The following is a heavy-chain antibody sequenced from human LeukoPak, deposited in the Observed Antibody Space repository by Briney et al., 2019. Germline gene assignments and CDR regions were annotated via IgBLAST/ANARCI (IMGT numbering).Heavy chain of an antibody. D-gene: IGHD6-13*01. CDR3: TRVGSWGFNLA. Sequence: QTGGSLRLSCAASGFTFGDYALSWVRQAPGKGLEWIGFIRNRINGGATEYATSLKGRFTISRHDSKSLAYLQMNSLKTEDTALYYCTRVGSWGFNLAGGQGTLVTVSS. CDR2: IRNRINGGAT. V-gene: IGHV3-49*04. J-gene: IGHJ4*02. CDR1: GFTFGDYA.